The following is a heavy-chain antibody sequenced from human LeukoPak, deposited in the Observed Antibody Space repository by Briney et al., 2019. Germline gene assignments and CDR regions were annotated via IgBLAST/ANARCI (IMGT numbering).Heavy chain of an antibody. CDR1: GFTFSSYG. Sequence: GGSLRLSCAASGFTFSSYGMHWVRQAPGKGLEWVSAISGSGGSTYYADSVKGRFTISRDNSKNTLYLQMNSLRAEDTAVYYCAKQAGYSYGYIPHWGQGALVTVSS. CDR2: ISGSGGST. D-gene: IGHD5-18*01. J-gene: IGHJ4*02. V-gene: IGHV3-23*01. CDR3: AKQAGYSYGYIPH.